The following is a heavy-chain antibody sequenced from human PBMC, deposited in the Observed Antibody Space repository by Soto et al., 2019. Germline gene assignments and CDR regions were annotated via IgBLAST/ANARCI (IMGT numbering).Heavy chain of an antibody. CDR2: ISSSGSSS. CDR3: VRGSSSWYDNNWLDP. J-gene: IGHJ5*02. CDR1: GFTFRTFA. D-gene: IGHD6-13*01. Sequence: GGSLRLSCSASGFTFRTFAMHWVRQAPGKGLEYVSAISSSGSSSIFADSVKGRFTISRDNSKNTLYLQLSSLRPEDTAVHYCVRGSSSWYDNNWLDPWGQGTLVTVSS. V-gene: IGHV3-64D*06.